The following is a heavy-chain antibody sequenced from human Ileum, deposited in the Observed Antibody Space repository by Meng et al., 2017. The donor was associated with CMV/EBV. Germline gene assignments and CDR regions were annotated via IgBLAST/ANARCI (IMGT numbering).Heavy chain of an antibody. V-gene: IGHV3-11*04. J-gene: IGHJ4*02. D-gene: IGHD6-19*01. CDR1: YF. Sequence: YFMTLIRQAPGKGLGWVSSISGTGVLTTTPSVYYAASVQGRFTISRDNAKNSVYLHMNSLRAEDTAVYYCVRDHHLIVVAGSRFDFWGQGALVTVSS. CDR2: ISGTGVLTTTPSV. CDR3: VRDHHLIVVAGSRFDF.